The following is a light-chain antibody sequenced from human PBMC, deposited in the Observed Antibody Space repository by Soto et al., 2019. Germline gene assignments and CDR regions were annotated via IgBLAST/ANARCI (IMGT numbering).Light chain of an antibody. CDR1: ESVSTK. CDR3: QQHGSSPIT. V-gene: IGKV3-20*01. CDR2: GAS. J-gene: IGKJ5*01. Sequence: EIVITQSPATLSVSPGERATLSCRASESVSTKLAWYKQKPGQAPRLLIYGASTRATGIPDRFSGSGSGTDFTLTISRLEPEDFAVYYCQQHGSSPITFGQGTRLEIK.